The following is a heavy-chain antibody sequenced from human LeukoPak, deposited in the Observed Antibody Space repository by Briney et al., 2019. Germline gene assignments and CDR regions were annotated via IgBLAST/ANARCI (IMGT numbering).Heavy chain of an antibody. V-gene: IGHV3-48*01. CDR3: ARWSGSGWYSG. CDR1: GFTFSSYW. D-gene: IGHD6-19*01. CDR2: ISSSSDTI. Sequence: AGGSLRLSCAASGFTFSSYWMSWVRQAPGKGLEWVSYISSSSDTIYYTDSVKGRFTISRDNAKNSLYLQMNSLRAEDTAVYHCARWSGSGWYSGWGQGTLVTVSS. J-gene: IGHJ4*02.